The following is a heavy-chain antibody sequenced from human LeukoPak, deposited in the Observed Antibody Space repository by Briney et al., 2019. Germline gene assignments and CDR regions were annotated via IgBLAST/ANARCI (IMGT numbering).Heavy chain of an antibody. CDR3: ARDSGSGSNDY. V-gene: IGHV1-3*01. CDR2: ISAGNGNT. CDR1: GYTFTSYA. D-gene: IGHD1-26*01. Sequence: ASVKVSCKDSGYTFTSYAIHWVRQAPGQRLEWMGWISAGNGNTKYPQNFQGRVTFISNTSATTAFMELSSLRSEDAAVYHCARDSGSGSNDYWGQGTLVTVSS. J-gene: IGHJ4*02.